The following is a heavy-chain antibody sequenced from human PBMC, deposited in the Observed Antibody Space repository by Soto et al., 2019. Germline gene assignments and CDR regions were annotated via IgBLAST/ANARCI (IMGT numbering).Heavy chain of an antibody. J-gene: IGHJ4*02. CDR1: GFTFDDYA. CDR3: AKDPSHYGGNFDY. CDR2: ISWNSGSI. D-gene: IGHD4-17*01. V-gene: IGHV3-9*01. Sequence: GGSLRLSCAASGFTFDDYAMHWVRQAPGKGLEWVSGISWNSGSIGYADSVKGRFTISRDNAKNSLYLQMNSLRAEDTALYYCAKDPSHYGGNFDYWGQGTLVTVSS.